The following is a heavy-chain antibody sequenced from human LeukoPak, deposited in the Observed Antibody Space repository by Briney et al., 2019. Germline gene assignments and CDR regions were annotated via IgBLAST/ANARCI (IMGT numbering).Heavy chain of an antibody. CDR2: MNPNSGNT. CDR3: ARGYCSGGSCYYRVNWFDP. V-gene: IGHV1-8*01. CDR1: RYTFTSYD. J-gene: IGHJ5*02. D-gene: IGHD2-15*01. Sequence: ASVKVSCKASRYTFTSYDINWVRQATGQGLEWMGWMNPNSGNTGYAQKFQGRVTMTRNTSISTAYMELSSLRSEDTAVYYCARGYCSGGSCYYRVNWFDPWGQGTLVTVSS.